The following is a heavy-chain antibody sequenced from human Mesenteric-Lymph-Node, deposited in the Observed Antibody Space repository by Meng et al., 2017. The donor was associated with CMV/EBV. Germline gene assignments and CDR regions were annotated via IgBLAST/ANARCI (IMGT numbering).Heavy chain of an antibody. CDR1: GGSVSSNNLY. D-gene: IGHD6-19*01. CDR3: ARATALRLSVAGTTKLYNWFDP. CDR2: IFYSGST. J-gene: IGHJ5*02. V-gene: IGHV4-61*01. Sequence: SETLSLTCTVSGGSVSSNNLYWIWTRQPPGKELEWIVYIFYSGSTNYNPSPKSRVNITLDTSKNQFSLKVNSVTSADTAVYFCARATALRLSVAGTTKLYNWFDPWGQGTRVTVSS.